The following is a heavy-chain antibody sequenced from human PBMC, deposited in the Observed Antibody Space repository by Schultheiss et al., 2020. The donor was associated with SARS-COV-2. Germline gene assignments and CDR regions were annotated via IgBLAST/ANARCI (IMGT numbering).Heavy chain of an antibody. CDR2: IYSGGST. Sequence: GESLKISCAASGFTVSSNYMSWVRQAPGKGLEWVSVIYSGGSTYYADSVKGRFTISRDNSKNTLYLQMNSLRAEDTAVYYCARDGALDWPNDFDYWGQGNLVTVSS. V-gene: IGHV3-53*05. D-gene: IGHD3-9*01. CDR1: GFTVSSNY. J-gene: IGHJ4*02. CDR3: ARDGALDWPNDFDY.